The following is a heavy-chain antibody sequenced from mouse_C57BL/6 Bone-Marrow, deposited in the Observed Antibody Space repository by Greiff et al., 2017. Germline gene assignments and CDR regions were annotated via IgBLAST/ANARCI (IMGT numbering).Heavy chain of an antibody. J-gene: IGHJ4*01. CDR3: ARGNWPGAMDY. D-gene: IGHD4-1*02. CDR2: IYPRSGNT. Sequence: QVQLKESGAELARPGASVKLSCKASGYTFTSYGISWVKQRTGQGLEWIGEIYPRSGNTYYNEKFKGKATLTADKSSSTAYMELRSLTSEDSAVYFGARGNWPGAMDYWGQGTSVTVSS. CDR1: GYTFTSYG. V-gene: IGHV1-81*01.